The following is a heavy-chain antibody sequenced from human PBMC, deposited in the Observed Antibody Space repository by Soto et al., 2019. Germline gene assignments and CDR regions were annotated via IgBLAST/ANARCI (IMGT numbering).Heavy chain of an antibody. Sequence: ELQLVQSGAEVKKPGESLKISCKGSGYSFTNYRIAWVRQMPGKGLEWMGIISPGDSDTRYSPSFEGQVTISADKSISTAYLQWSSLKASDTAMYYCARRGGGYYGSGSYYPFDYWGQGTLVTVSS. CDR3: ARRGGGYYGSGSYYPFDY. V-gene: IGHV5-51*01. CDR1: GYSFTNYR. CDR2: ISPGDSDT. D-gene: IGHD3-10*01. J-gene: IGHJ4*02.